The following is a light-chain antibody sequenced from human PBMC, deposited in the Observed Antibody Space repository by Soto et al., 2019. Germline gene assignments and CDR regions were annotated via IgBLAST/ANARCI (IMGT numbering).Light chain of an antibody. CDR2: GVS. J-gene: IGKJ2*01. CDR1: QSLRNSY. V-gene: IGKV3-20*01. Sequence: EIVLTQSPGTLSLSPGERATLSCRASQSLRNSYLAWYRQRPGQAPRLLIYGVSARATGIPDRFSGSGSGTDFTLAINRLEPEDFAVYYCQQYDRSPFTFGQGSNLEIK. CDR3: QQYDRSPFT.